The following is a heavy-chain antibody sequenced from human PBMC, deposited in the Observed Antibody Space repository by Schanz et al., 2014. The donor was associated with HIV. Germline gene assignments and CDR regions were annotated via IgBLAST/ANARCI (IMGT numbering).Heavy chain of an antibody. CDR3: ARDKDYTWATYRFPDS. V-gene: IGHV1-2*02. J-gene: IGHJ4*02. Sequence: QVQLVQSGNEVKKPGASVKVSCKASGYSFTDYFIHWVRQAPGQGLEWMGWINTEDGDTQYFHKLQGRVSMTRDSSTNTVHMELRNLRSDDTAIYYCARDKDYTWATYRFPDSWGQGTVVTVSS. CDR2: INTEDGDT. D-gene: IGHD3-16*02. CDR1: GYSFTDYF.